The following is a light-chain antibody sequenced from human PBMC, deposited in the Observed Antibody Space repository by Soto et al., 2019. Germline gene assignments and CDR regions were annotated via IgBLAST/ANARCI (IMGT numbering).Light chain of an antibody. CDR2: EGT. V-gene: IGLV2-23*01. J-gene: IGLJ1*01. Sequence: QSALTQPASVSGSPGQSITISCTGTTSDVGAYNLVSWYQRLPGKAPKLLIFEGTKRPSGVSSRFSGSKSGNTASLTIFGLRAGDEADYFCCSYAGGNTYVFGTGTKVTVL. CDR3: CSYAGGNTYV. CDR1: TSDVGAYNL.